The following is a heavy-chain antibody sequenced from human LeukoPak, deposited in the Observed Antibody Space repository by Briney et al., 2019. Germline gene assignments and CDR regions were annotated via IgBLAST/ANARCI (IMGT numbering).Heavy chain of an antibody. V-gene: IGHV1-69*06. J-gene: IGHJ3*02. D-gene: IGHD3-10*01. Sequence: SVKVSCMAPGGAFSSSAISWVRQAPGQGLERMGGLFPIFGTANYAQTFQGSVTITADKSTSTAYMELSSLRSEDTAVYYCAREKELSWGYADAFDIWGQGTIVTVSS. CDR2: LFPIFGTA. CDR3: AREKELSWGYADAFDI. CDR1: GGAFSSSA.